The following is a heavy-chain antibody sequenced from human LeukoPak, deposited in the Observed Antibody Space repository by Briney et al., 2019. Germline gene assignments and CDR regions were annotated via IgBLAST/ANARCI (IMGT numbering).Heavy chain of an antibody. CDR3: ARLAMVRGLDI. CDR1: GDSINSGGYY. CDR2: IQYSGST. J-gene: IGHJ3*02. V-gene: IGHV4-31*03. Sequence: SETLSLTCSVSGDSINSGGYYWNWIRQFPGKGLEWIGYIQYSGSTHYNTSLKSRVTISVDTSKTQFSLKMTSLTAADTAVYYCARLAMVRGLDIWGQGTMVIVSS. D-gene: IGHD3-10*01.